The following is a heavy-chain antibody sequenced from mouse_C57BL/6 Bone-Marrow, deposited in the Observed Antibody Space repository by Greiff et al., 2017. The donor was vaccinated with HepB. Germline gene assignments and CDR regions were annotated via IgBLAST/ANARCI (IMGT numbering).Heavy chain of an antibody. V-gene: IGHV1-81*01. D-gene: IGHD2-5*01. J-gene: IGHJ4*01. CDR1: GYTFTSSG. CDR3: ARERAYYSNQYAMDY. Sequence: LQESGAELARPGASVKLSCQASGYTFTSSGISWVKQRTGQGLEWIGEIYPRSVNTYYNEKFKGKATLTADKSSSTAYIELRSLTSEESAVYFCARERAYYSNQYAMDYWGQGTSVTVSS. CDR2: IYPRSVNT.